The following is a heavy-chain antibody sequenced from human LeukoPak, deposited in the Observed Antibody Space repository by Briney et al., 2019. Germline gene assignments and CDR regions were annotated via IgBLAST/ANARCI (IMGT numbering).Heavy chain of an antibody. V-gene: IGHV6-1*01. CDR3: ARVVRGWPFDY. CDR2: TYYRSKWYN. Sequence: RSQTLSLTCAISGDSVSSHTAGWSWIRQSPSRGLEWLGRTYYRSKWYNDDAGSVKSRITINAATAKNQFSLQLNSVTPEDTALYYCARVVRGWPFDYWGQGTLVTVSS. D-gene: IGHD6-19*01. J-gene: IGHJ4*02. CDR1: GDSVSSHTAG.